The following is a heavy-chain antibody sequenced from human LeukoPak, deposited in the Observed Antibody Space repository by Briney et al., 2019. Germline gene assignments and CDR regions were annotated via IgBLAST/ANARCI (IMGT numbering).Heavy chain of an antibody. CDR1: GFTFSSYA. V-gene: IGHV3-30*04. Sequence: QSGGSLRLSCAASGFTFSSYAMHWVRQAPGKGLEWVALISYNGGRKDYADSVKGRFTIDRDNSKNTVYLQMNSLRPDDTAIYFCARQEARNYYYEGLDYWGPGNLVTVSS. D-gene: IGHD3-22*01. CDR3: ARQEARNYYYEGLDY. J-gene: IGHJ4*02. CDR2: ISYNGGRK.